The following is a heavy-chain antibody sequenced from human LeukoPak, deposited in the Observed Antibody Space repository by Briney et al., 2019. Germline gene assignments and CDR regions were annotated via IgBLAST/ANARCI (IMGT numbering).Heavy chain of an antibody. CDR2: FDPEDGET. Sequence: GASVKVSCKVSGYTLTELSLHWVRQAPGKGLEWMGRFDPEDGETIYARKFQGRVTMTEDTSTDTAYMELSSLRSEDTAVYYCARTRVGPFYSSGPNDYWGQGTLVTVSS. CDR1: GYTLTELS. V-gene: IGHV1-24*01. CDR3: ARTRVGPFYSSGPNDY. J-gene: IGHJ4*02. D-gene: IGHD3-22*01.